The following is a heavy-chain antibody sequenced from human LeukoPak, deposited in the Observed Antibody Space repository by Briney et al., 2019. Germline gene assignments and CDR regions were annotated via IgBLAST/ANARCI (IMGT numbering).Heavy chain of an antibody. D-gene: IGHD2-2*01. Sequence: ASVKVSCKASGYTFTGYYMHWVRQAPGQGLEWMGWINPNSGGTNYAQKFQGRVTMTRDTSISTAYMELSRLRSDDTAVYYCARQSVDIVVVPAAMGYMDVWGKGTTVTVSS. CDR1: GYTFTGYY. J-gene: IGHJ6*03. CDR3: ARQSVDIVVVPAAMGYMDV. V-gene: IGHV1-2*02. CDR2: INPNSGGT.